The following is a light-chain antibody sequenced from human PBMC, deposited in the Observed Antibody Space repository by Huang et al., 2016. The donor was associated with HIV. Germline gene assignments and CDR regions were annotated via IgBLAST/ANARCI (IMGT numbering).Light chain of an antibody. CDR2: AAS. J-gene: IGKJ5*01. CDR3: QQTYTPIT. Sequence: DIQMTQSPSSLSASVGDRVTITCRASQSIINYLSWYQQKPGKAPNLLIYAASSLQSGVPSRCIGSGSGTDFTLTISSLQPEDFATYYCQQTYTPITFGQGTRLEIK. CDR1: QSIINY. V-gene: IGKV1-39*01.